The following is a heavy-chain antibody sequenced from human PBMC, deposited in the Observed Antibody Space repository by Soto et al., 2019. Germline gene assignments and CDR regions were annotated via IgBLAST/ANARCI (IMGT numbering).Heavy chain of an antibody. CDR2: IKSKTDGGTT. D-gene: IGHD4-17*01. V-gene: IGHV3-15*01. CDR3: TTDSYTVTANFDY. CDR1: GFTFSNAW. J-gene: IGHJ4*02. Sequence: GGSLRLSCAASGFTFSNAWMSWVRQAPGKGLEWVGRIKSKTDGGTTDYAAPVKGRFTISRDDSKNTLYLQMNSLKTEDTAVYYCTTDSYTVTANFDYWGQGTLVTVSS.